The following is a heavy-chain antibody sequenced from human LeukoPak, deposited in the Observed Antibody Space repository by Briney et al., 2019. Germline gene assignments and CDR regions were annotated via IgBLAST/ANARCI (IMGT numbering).Heavy chain of an antibody. CDR3: ARDRTGYYIFDY. D-gene: IGHD3-9*01. Sequence: SQTLSLTCNVSGGSIGSGGYYWSWIRQHPGKGLEWIGYIYYSGSTYYNPSLKSRVTISVDTSKNQFSLELNSVTAADTAVYYCARDRTGYYIFDYWGRGTLVTVSS. CDR2: IYYSGST. CDR1: GGSIGSGGYY. V-gene: IGHV4-31*02. J-gene: IGHJ4*02.